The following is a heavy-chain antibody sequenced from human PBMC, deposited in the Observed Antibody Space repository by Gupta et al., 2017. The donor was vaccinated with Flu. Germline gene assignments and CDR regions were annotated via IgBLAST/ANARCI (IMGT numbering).Heavy chain of an antibody. V-gene: IGHV4-34*01. D-gene: IGHD2-2*01. Sequence: YYWSWIRQPPGKGLEWIGEINHSGSTNYNPSLKSRVTISVDTSKNQFSLKLSSVTAADTAVYYCAREVVPAAQRTGTTDYWGQGTLVTVSS. J-gene: IGHJ4*02. CDR1: YY. CDR2: INHSGST. CDR3: AREVVPAAQRTGTTDY.